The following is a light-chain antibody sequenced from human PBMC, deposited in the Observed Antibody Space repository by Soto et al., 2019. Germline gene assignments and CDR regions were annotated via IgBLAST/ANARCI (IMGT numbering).Light chain of an antibody. CDR1: QSVDTW. V-gene: IGKV1-5*03. Sequence: DIQMTQSPSTLSASIGDTVTITCRTSQSVDTWLAWYQHKAGKAPKLLIYRASSLATGVPSRFGGSGSGTAFTLTITSLQPDDFATYYCQHYNDYSRVFGQGTHVEIK. CDR3: QHYNDYSRV. J-gene: IGKJ1*01. CDR2: RAS.